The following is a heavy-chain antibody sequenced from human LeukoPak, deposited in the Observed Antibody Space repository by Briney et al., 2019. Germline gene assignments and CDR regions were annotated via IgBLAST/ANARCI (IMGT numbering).Heavy chain of an antibody. V-gene: IGHV4-34*01. J-gene: IGHJ4*02. CDR1: GGSSSGYY. CDR3: ARGWEYYDFWSGYSAGFDY. CDR2: INHSGST. Sequence: SETLSLTCAVYGGSSSGYYWSWIRQPPGKGLEWIGEINHSGSTNYNPSLKSRVTISVDTSKNQFSLKLSSVTAADTAVYYCARGWEYYDFWSGYSAGFDYWGQGTLVTVSS. D-gene: IGHD3-3*01.